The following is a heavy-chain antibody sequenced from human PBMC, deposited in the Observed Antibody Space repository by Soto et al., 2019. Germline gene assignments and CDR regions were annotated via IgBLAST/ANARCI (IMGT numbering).Heavy chain of an antibody. J-gene: IGHJ4*02. D-gene: IGHD2-2*01. CDR3: ARDIGYCSSTSCWGASWFDY. CDR1: GFTFGSYW. V-gene: IGHV3-74*01. CDR2: INSDGSST. Sequence: PGGSLRLSCAASGFTFGSYWMHWVRQAPGKGLVWVSRINSDGSSTSYADSVKGRFTISRDNAKNTLYLQMNSLRAEDTAVYYCARDIGYCSSTSCWGASWFDYWGQGTLVTVSS.